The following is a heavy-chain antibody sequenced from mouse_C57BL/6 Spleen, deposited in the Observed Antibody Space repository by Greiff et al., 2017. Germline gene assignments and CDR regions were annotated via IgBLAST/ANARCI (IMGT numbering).Heavy chain of an antibody. CDR1: GYTFTSYW. CDR3: ARTGLRRGWYFDV. CDR2: IDPSDSYT. J-gene: IGHJ1*03. D-gene: IGHD2-4*01. V-gene: IGHV1-50*01. Sequence: QVQLQQPGAELVKPGASVKLSCKASGYTFTSYWMQWVKQRPGQGLEWIGEIDPSDSYTNYNQKFKGKATLTVDTSSSTAYMQLSRLTSEDSAVYCGARTGLRRGWYFDVWGTGTTVTVSS.